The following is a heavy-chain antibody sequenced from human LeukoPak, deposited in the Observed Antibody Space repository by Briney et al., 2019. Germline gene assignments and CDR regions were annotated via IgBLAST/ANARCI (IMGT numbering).Heavy chain of an antibody. V-gene: IGHV4-34*01. CDR3: ARRLAVAGTSWFDP. CDR2: INHSGST. J-gene: IGHJ5*02. Sequence: NTSETLSLTCAVYGGSFSGYYWSWIRQPPGKGLEWIGEINHSGSTNYNPSLKSRVTISVDTSKNQFSLKLSSVTAADTAVYYCARRLAVAGTSWFDPWGQGTLVTVSS. CDR1: GGSFSGYY. D-gene: IGHD6-19*01.